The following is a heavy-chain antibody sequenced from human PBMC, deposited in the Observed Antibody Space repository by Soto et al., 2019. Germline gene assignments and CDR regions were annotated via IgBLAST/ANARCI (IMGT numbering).Heavy chain of an antibody. V-gene: IGHV3-23*01. CDR1: GFTFSMYA. CDR2: ISGSGGST. D-gene: IGHD5-12*01. J-gene: IGHJ4*02. Sequence: PRLSCAGSGFTFSMYAMTWVRQAPGKGLEWVSAISGSGGSTYYADSVKGRFTISRDNSKNTLYLEMNSLRAADTAIYFCAKDLGGFPFYFDYWGRGTLAPVSS. CDR3: AKDLGGFPFYFDY.